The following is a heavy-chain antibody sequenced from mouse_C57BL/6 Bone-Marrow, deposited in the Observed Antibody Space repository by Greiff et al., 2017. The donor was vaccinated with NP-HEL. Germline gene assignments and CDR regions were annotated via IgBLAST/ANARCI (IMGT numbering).Heavy chain of an antibody. D-gene: IGHD1-1*01. J-gene: IGHJ4*01. CDR2: ISDGGSYT. CDR1: GFTFSSYA. CDR3: ARGYYYGSNYYAMDY. Sequence: EVKVEESGGGLVKPGGSLKLSCAASGFTFSSYAMSWVRQTPEKRLEWVATISDGGSYTYYPDNVKGRFTISRDNAKNNLYLQMSHLKSEDTAMYYCARGYYYGSNYYAMDYWGQGTSVTVSS. V-gene: IGHV5-4*03.